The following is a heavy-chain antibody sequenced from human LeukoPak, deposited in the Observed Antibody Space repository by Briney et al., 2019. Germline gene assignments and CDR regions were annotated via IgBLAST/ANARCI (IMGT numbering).Heavy chain of an antibody. CDR1: GGSISSHY. V-gene: IGHV4-59*11. D-gene: IGHD5-12*01. Sequence: PSETLSLTCTVSGGSISSHYWSWIRQPPGKGLKWTGYIYYSGSTNYNPSLKSRVTISVDTSKNQFSLKLSSVTAADMAVYYCARVDSGYRQLDYWGQGTLVTVSS. CDR2: IYYSGST. CDR3: ARVDSGYRQLDY. J-gene: IGHJ4*02.